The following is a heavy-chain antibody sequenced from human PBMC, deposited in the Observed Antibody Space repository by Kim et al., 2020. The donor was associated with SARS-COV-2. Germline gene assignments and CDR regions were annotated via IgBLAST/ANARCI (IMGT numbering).Heavy chain of an antibody. CDR3: ASSFYDSSGPNWFDP. Sequence: PYLKSRVTISVDTSKNQFSLKLSSVTAADTALYYCASSFYDSSGPNWFDPWGQGTLVTVSS. D-gene: IGHD3-22*01. V-gene: IGHV4-34*01. J-gene: IGHJ5*02.